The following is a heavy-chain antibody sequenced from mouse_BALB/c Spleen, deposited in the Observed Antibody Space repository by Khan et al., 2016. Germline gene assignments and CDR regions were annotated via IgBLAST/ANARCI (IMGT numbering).Heavy chain of an antibody. V-gene: IGHV1-7*01. CDR2: INPSTGYT. CDR3: ASYYGNYFDY. J-gene: IGHJ2*01. CDR1: GYTFTSYW. D-gene: IGHD2-1*01. Sequence: QVQLQQPGAELAKPGASVKMSCKASGYTFTSYWMHWVKQRPGQGLEWIGYINPSTGYTEYNQKFKDKATLTADKSSSTAYMQLSSLTSEDSAVYYCASYYGNYFDYWGQGTTLTVSS.